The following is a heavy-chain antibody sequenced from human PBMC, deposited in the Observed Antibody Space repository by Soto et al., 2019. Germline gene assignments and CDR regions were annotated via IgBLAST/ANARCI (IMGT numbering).Heavy chain of an antibody. CDR1: VFTLSRYG. CDR3: ARDYGASETDY. V-gene: IGHV3-33*01. J-gene: IGHJ4*02. CDR2: IWYDGSSK. Sequence: PGGSLGLSCAAYVFTLSRYGMQWCRQAPGKGLEWVAVIWYDGSSKFYADSVKGRFTISRDNSKNTLYLQMNSLRAEDTAVYYCARDYGASETDYWGQGTLVTVSS. D-gene: IGHD4-17*01.